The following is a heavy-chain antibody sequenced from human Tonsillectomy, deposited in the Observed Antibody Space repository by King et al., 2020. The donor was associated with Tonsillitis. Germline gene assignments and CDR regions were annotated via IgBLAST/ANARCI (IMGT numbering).Heavy chain of an antibody. D-gene: IGHD3-10*01. V-gene: IGHV1-69*01. J-gene: IGHJ6*02. CDR2: IIPIFNTT. CDR3: ARPVGRGVISRDYYYAMDV. CDR1: GGTFTNNG. Sequence: VQLVQSGAEVKKSGSSVTVSCKTSGGTFTNNGLSWMRQAPGQGLEWMGGIIPIFNTTNYAQRFQGRVTITADEFTRTAYMELRGLRSEDTAVYYCARPVGRGVISRDYYYAMDVWGQGTTVTVSS.